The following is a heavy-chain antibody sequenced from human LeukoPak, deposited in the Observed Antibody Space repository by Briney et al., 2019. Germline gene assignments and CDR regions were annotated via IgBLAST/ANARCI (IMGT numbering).Heavy chain of an antibody. J-gene: IGHJ2*01. V-gene: IGHV1-69*13. CDR3: AKEVDTALVTGYLNL. CDR1: GGTFGRYV. CDR2: IIPPFGTA. D-gene: IGHD5-18*01. Sequence: ASVKVSCEASGGTFGRYVNSWGRQAPGQGLEWMGGIIPPFGTANYAQKFQDRLTITSDESATTVYREMSSLRSKDTAMYCCAKEVDTALVTGYLNLWGRGSLVTVSA.